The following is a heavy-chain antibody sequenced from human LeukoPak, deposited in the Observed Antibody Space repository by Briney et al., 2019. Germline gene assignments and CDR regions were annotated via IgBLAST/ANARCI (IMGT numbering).Heavy chain of an antibody. CDR1: GFTFSSYP. CDR3: ARRAAAGHLDGFDI. Sequence: GGSLRHSCAASGFTFSSYPMNWVRQAPGRGLEWVSYISGSDNTRSYADSVKGRFTISRDNAKSSLSLQMNSLRAEDTAVYYCARRAAAGHLDGFDIWGQGTLITVSS. V-gene: IGHV3-48*03. J-gene: IGHJ3*02. D-gene: IGHD6-13*01. CDR2: ISGSDNTR.